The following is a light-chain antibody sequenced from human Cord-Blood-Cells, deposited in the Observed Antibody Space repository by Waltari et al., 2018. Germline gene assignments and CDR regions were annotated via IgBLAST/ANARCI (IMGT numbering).Light chain of an antibody. V-gene: IGKV1-33*01. J-gene: IGKJ4*01. CDR3: QQYDNLPLT. Sequence: DIQMTQSPSSLSASVGDRVTITCQASQDISNYLNWYQQKPGKAPKLLIYDASHLETGVPSRFSGSGSGTDFTFTISSLQPEDIATYYCQQYDNLPLTVGGGTKVEIK. CDR2: DAS. CDR1: QDISNY.